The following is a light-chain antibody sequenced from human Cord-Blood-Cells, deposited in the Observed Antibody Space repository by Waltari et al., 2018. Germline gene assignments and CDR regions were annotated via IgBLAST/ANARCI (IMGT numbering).Light chain of an antibody. CDR1: QSISSW. CDR2: DAS. Sequence: DMQMTQSPSTLSASVGDRVTITCRASQSISSWLAWYKQKPGKAPKLLIYDASSLESGVPSRFSGSGSGTEFTLTISSLQPYDFATYYCQQYNSYSYTFGQGTKLEIK. CDR3: QQYNSYSYT. V-gene: IGKV1-5*01. J-gene: IGKJ2*01.